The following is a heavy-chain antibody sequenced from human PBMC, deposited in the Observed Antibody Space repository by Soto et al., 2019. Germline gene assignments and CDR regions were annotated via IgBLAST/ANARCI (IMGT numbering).Heavy chain of an antibody. CDR3: TTGVATAKYYFDF. Sequence: EVQLVESGGGLVKPGESLTLSCAASGFTFNNAWMSWVRQAPGTGLEWVGRIKSNADGGTADYNPPVKGRFTISRDGSKNTLFLHINSLKSEDTGVYYCTTGVATAKYYFDFWGQGTLVTVSS. V-gene: IGHV3-15*01. J-gene: IGHJ4*02. CDR2: IKSNADGGTA. D-gene: IGHD6-25*01. CDR1: GFTFNNAW.